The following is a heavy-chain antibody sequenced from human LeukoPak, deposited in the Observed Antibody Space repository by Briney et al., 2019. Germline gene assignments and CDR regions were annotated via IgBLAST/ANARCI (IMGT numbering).Heavy chain of an antibody. J-gene: IGHJ4*02. Sequence: GGSLRLSCTASGFSFSGHWMHWARQLPGKGLVWVSRISPTGSTTSYADSVKGRFTVSRDNAKNTLYLQVNNQRAEDTAVYYCARGPNSNWSGLDFWGQGTLLTVSS. D-gene: IGHD6-6*01. CDR3: ARGPNSNWSGLDF. V-gene: IGHV3-74*01. CDR2: ISPTGSTT. CDR1: GFSFSGHW.